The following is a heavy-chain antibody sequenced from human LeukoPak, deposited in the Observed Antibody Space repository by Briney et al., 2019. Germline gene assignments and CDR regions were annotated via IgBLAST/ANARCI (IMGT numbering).Heavy chain of an antibody. CDR2: INGESTFK. V-gene: IGHV3-21*04. J-gene: IGHJ4*02. Sequence: RSGGSLRLSCTASGFSFGSPGMNWVRQAPGKGLEWVSSINGESTFKVYADSVKGRFTISRDNAKNSLYLQMDSLRAEDTAVYYCAKDPYDSSGYYHNYWGQGTLVTVSS. CDR1: GFSFGSPG. CDR3: AKDPYDSSGYYHNY. D-gene: IGHD3-22*01.